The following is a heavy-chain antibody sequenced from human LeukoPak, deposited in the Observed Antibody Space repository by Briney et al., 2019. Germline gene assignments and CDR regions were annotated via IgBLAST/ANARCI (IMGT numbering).Heavy chain of an antibody. Sequence: GGSLRLSCAASGFTFSIYAMSWVRQAPGKGLEWVSSITSRGESTLYVDSVKGRFTITRDNSENTLYLQMHSLRAEDTAVYYCARDRPNYYGSDGHYYRRDGDYWGRGTLVSVSS. CDR3: ARDRPNYYGSDGHYYRRDGDY. CDR2: ITSRGEST. D-gene: IGHD3-22*01. V-gene: IGHV3-23*01. J-gene: IGHJ4*02. CDR1: GFTFSIYA.